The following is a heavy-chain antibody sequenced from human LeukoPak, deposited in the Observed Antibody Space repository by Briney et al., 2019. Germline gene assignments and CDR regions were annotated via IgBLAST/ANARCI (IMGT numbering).Heavy chain of an antibody. CDR1: GGSISSYY. CDR2: IYYSGST. D-gene: IGHD1-26*01. CDR3: AGIGEQPSVWYYFDY. V-gene: IGHV4-59*08. Sequence: SETLSLTCTVSGGSISSYYWSWIRQPPGKGLEWIGYIYYSGSTNYNPSLKSRVTISVDTSKNRFSLKLSSVTAADTAVYYCAGIGEQPSVWYYFDYWGQGTLVTVSS. J-gene: IGHJ4*02.